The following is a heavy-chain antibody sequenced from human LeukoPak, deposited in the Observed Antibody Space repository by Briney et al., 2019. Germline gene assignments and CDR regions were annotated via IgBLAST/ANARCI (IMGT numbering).Heavy chain of an antibody. D-gene: IGHD2-15*01. CDR3: ARETQPLGYCSGGSCYVGFDP. J-gene: IGHJ5*02. CDR2: ISAYNGNT. V-gene: IGHV1-18*01. Sequence: GASVKVSCKASGYAFTSYGISWVRQAPGQGLEWMGWISAYNGNTNYAQKLQGRVTMTTDTSTSTAYMELRSLRSDDTAVYYCARETQPLGYCSGGSCYVGFDPWGQGTLVTVSS. CDR1: GYAFTSYG.